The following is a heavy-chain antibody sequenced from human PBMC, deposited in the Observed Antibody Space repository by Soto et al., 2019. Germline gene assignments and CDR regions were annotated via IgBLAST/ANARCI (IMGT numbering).Heavy chain of an antibody. CDR1: GFTLSGYA. J-gene: IGHJ6*03. D-gene: IGHD6-6*01. CDR3: ARRARADFYDMDV. Sequence: EVQLAESGGGLAQPGGSLRLSCAASGFTLSGYAMDWVRQAPGKGLEYVSGISSNGVGTYYANSVQGRFTISRDNSKNTVYLQMGSLRPEGMAGYYCARRARADFYDMDVWGKGTTVTVSS. CDR2: ISSNGVGT. V-gene: IGHV3-64*01.